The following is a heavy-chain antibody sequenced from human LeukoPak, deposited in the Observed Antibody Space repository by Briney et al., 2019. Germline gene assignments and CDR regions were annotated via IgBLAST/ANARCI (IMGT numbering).Heavy chain of an antibody. V-gene: IGHV3-48*01. CDR2: ISSSGSTE. Sequence: QTGGSLRLSCAGSGFTLSRYSMNWVRQAPGKGLEWVSYISSSGSTEYYADSVKGRFTISRDNAKNSLYLQMNSLRAEDTAVYYCARYPFAAAGIDYWGQGTLVTVSS. CDR3: ARYPFAAAGIDY. J-gene: IGHJ4*02. D-gene: IGHD6-13*01. CDR1: GFTLSRYS.